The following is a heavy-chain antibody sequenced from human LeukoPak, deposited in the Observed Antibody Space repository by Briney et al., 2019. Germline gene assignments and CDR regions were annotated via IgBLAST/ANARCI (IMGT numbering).Heavy chain of an antibody. CDR2: IHHSGST. V-gene: IGHV4-30-2*01. Sequence: SETLSLTCTVPGGSISSGGYYWSWIRQPPGKGLEWIGYIHHSGSTYYNPSLKSRVTISVDRSKNQFSLKLSSVTAADTAVYYCARGVGIAAAGSPCFDYWGQGTLVTVSS. J-gene: IGHJ4*02. CDR3: ARGVGIAAAGSPCFDY. D-gene: IGHD6-13*01. CDR1: GGSISSGGYY.